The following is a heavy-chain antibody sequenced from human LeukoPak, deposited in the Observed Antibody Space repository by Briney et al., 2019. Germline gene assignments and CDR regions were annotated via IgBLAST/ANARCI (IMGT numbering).Heavy chain of an antibody. Sequence: GGSLRLSCAASGFTLSSYWMHWVRQAPGKGLVWVSRINSDGSSTSYADSVKGRFTISRDNAKNTLYLQMNSLRAEDTAVYYCARGRYYYYYGMDVWGQGTTVTVSS. CDR1: GFTLSSYW. CDR3: ARGRYYYYYGMDV. CDR2: INSDGSST. V-gene: IGHV3-74*01. D-gene: IGHD2-15*01. J-gene: IGHJ6*02.